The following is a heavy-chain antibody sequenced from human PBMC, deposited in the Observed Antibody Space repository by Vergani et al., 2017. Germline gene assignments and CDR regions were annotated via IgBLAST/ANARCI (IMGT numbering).Heavy chain of an antibody. J-gene: IGHJ6*02. CDR2: ISGSGGNT. D-gene: IGHD2-21*01. V-gene: IGHV3-23*01. CDR1: GFTFSSYA. CDR3: AKARDPNCKGGNCYSYYYGLDL. Sequence: EVQLMASGGGLVQPGGSLRLSCAASGFTFSSYAMTWVRLAPGKGLQWVSAISGSGGNTFYTDSVKGRFTISRDNSKDTLYLQMNSLRVEDTAIYYCAKARDPNCKGGNCYSYYYGLDLWGQGTTVTVSS.